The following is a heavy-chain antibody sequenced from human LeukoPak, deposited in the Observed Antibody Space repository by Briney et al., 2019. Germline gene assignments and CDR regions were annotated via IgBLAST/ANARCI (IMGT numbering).Heavy chain of an antibody. D-gene: IGHD3-22*01. CDR3: ARVWRYYYYSSGYSYAFDI. V-gene: IGHV4-59*01. J-gene: IGHJ3*02. CDR1: GGSISSYY. Sequence: SETLSLTCTVSGGSISSYYWSWIRQPPGKGLEWIGYIYYSGSTNYNPSLKSRVTISVDTSKNQFSLKLSSVTAADTAVYYCARVWRYYYYSSGYSYAFDIWGQGTMVTVSS. CDR2: IYYSGST.